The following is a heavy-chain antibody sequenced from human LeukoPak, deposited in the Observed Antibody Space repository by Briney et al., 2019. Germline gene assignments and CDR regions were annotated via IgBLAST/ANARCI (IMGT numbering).Heavy chain of an antibody. V-gene: IGHV4-39*02. D-gene: IGHD3-10*01. CDR2: MFYSGNA. CDR3: ARDRGITTARGVPSWFDP. Sequence: TSETLSLTCTVSGDSIISTTYSWGWVRQPPGKGLEWIGTMFYSGNAHYNPSLKSRVTMSVDTSKNQFSLKLTSVSAADTAVYYCARDRGITTARGVPSWFDPWGQGTLVTVSS. CDR1: GDSIISTTYS. J-gene: IGHJ5*02.